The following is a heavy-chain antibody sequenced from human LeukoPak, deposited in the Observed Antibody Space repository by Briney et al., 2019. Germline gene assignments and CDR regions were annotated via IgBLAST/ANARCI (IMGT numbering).Heavy chain of an antibody. CDR1: GFTFSSYA. D-gene: IGHD1-26*01. V-gene: IGHV3-23*01. CDR2: ISGSGGST. J-gene: IGHJ4*02. CDR3: AKFGRYFYYFDY. Sequence: GASLRLSCVASGFTFSSYAMSWVRQAPGKGLEWVSAISGSGGSTYYADSVKGRFTISRDNSKNTLYLQMNSLRAEDTAVYYCAKFGRYFYYFDYWGQGTLVTVSS.